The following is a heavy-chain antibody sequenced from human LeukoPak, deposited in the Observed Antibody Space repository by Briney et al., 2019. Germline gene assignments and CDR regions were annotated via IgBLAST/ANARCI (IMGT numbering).Heavy chain of an antibody. Sequence: KSSETLSLTCTVSGGSISSYYWSWIRQPPGKGLEWIGYIYYSGSTNYNPSLKSRVTISVDTSKNQFSLKLSSATAADTAVYYCARTYYDILTGWYYFDYWGQGTLVTVSS. D-gene: IGHD3-9*01. CDR1: GGSISSYY. CDR3: ARTYYDILTGWYYFDY. CDR2: IYYSGST. J-gene: IGHJ4*02. V-gene: IGHV4-59*08.